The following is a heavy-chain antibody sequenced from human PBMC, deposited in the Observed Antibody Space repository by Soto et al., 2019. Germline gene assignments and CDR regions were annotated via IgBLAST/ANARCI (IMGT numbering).Heavy chain of an antibody. Sequence: QVQLQESGPGLVKPSQTLSLTCTVSGGSISSGGYYWSWIRQHPGKGLEWIGYIYYSGSTYYNPSHKSRVXXXVXXSKNQFSLKLSSVTAADTAVYYCARSSTSANYFDYWGQGTLVTVSS. CDR1: GGSISSGGYY. V-gene: IGHV4-31*03. CDR2: IYYSGST. J-gene: IGHJ4*02. CDR3: ARSSTSANYFDY. D-gene: IGHD2-2*01.